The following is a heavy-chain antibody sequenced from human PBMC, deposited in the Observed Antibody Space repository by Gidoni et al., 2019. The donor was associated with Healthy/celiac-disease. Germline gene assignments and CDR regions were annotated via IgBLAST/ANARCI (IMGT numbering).Heavy chain of an antibody. CDR3: ARLEAIAAAV. CDR1: GFTFSAHY. J-gene: IGHJ4*02. V-gene: IGHV3-72*01. D-gene: IGHD6-13*01. CDR2: TRNKANSYTT. Sequence: EVQLVESGGGLVQPGGSLRLSCAASGFTFSAHYMDWVRQAPGKGLEWVGRTRNKANSYTTDYAASVKGRFTISRDDSKNSLYLQMNSLKTEDTAVYYCARLEAIAAAVWGQGTLVTVSS.